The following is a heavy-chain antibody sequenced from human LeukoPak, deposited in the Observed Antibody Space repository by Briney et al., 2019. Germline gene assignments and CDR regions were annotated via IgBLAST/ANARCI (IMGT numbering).Heavy chain of an antibody. J-gene: IGHJ5*02. CDR2: VSGTGGRT. CDR1: GFTFSTYA. D-gene: IGHD3-16*01. CDR3: WKAPGSLPPYNWFQA. V-gene: IGHV3-23*01. Sequence: GGSLRLSCAASGFTFSTYAMSWVRQAPGKGLEWVSVVSGTGGRTYYADSVKGRFTISRDNSKNTLYLQMNSLRAEDTALYYCWKAPGSLPPYNWFQAWCQGALGKVS.